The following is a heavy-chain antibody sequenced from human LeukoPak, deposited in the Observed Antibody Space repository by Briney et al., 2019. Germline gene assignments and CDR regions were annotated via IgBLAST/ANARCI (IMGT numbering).Heavy chain of an antibody. CDR1: GFTFSSYA. D-gene: IGHD6-13*01. V-gene: IGHV3-30-3*02. CDR2: ISYDGSNK. Sequence: GGSLRLSCAASGFTFSSYAMRWVRQAPGKGLEWVAVISYDGSNKYYADSVKGRFTISRDNSKNTLYLQMNSLRAEDTAVYYCAKDLARSAAAYYFDSWGQGTLVTVSS. CDR3: AKDLARSAAAYYFDS. J-gene: IGHJ4*02.